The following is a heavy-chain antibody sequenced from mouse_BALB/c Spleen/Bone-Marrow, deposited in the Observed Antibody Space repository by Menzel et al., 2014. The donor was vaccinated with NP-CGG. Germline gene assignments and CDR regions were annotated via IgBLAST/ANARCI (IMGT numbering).Heavy chain of an antibody. J-gene: IGHJ1*01. Sequence: EVQLQESGGGLVQPGGSLRLSCATSGFTFTDYYMSWVRQTPGKALEWLGFIRNKANGXTTDYSVSVKGRFTISRDNSQSILYLQMNTLRAEDSATYYCARDENYDIYWYFDVWGAGTTVTVSS. CDR3: ARDENYDIYWYFDV. V-gene: IGHV7-3*02. CDR2: IRNKANGXTT. CDR1: GFTFTDYY. D-gene: IGHD1-1*01.